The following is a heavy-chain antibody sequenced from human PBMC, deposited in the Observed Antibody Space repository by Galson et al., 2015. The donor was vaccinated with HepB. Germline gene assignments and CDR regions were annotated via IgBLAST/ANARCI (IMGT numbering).Heavy chain of an antibody. Sequence: PALVKPTQTLTLTCTFSGFSLSTSGMGVGWIRQPPGKALEWLALIYWDDDKRYSPSLKSRLTITKDTSKNQVVLTMTNMDPVDTATYYCAHRSGRSGVRGVISWGQGTLVTVSS. CDR1: GFSLSTSGMG. D-gene: IGHD3-10*01. J-gene: IGHJ4*02. V-gene: IGHV2-5*02. CDR2: IYWDDDK. CDR3: AHRSGRSGVRGVIS.